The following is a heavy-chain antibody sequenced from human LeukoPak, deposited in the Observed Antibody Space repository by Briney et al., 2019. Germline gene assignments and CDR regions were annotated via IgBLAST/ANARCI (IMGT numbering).Heavy chain of an antibody. CDR3: ARNSGWYGIS. D-gene: IGHD6-19*01. CDR2: IEYGESTT. J-gene: IGHJ4*02. V-gene: IGHV3-23*01. Sequence: GGSLRLSCMVSGFTLSSNEMSWIRQAPGKGLEWVSSIEYGESTTHYADSVRGRFTIARDNYKNKLYLQLTSLSDDDTAVYFCARNSGWYGISWGQGTLVIVSS. CDR1: GFTLSSNE.